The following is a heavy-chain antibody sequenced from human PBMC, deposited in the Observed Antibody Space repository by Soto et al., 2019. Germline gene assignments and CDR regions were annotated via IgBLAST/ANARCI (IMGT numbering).Heavy chain of an antibody. Sequence: GGSLRLSCAASGFTFSSYAMSWVRQAPGKGLEWVSAISGSGGGTYYADSVKGRFTISRDNSKNTLYLQMNSLRAEDTAVYYSAKDGTTVTKPPTYYYYYYMDVWGKGTTVTVSS. CDR3: AKDGTTVTKPPTYYYYYYMDV. CDR1: GFTFSSYA. CDR2: ISGSGGGT. V-gene: IGHV3-23*01. J-gene: IGHJ6*03. D-gene: IGHD4-17*01.